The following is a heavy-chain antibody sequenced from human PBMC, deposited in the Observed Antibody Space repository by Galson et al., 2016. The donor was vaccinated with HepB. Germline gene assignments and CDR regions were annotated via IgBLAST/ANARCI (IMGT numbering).Heavy chain of an antibody. CDR2: ISSDGTYI. D-gene: IGHD3-3*02. J-gene: IGHJ4*02. Sequence: SLRLSCAASGFIFSSYSMNWVRQAPGKGLEWVSSISSDGTYIYYADSVRGRFTISRDNVENSLYLQMNSLRAEDTAVYYCARGRGGGSRSLAISSTRTDAGYYYFDLWGQGTLVTVSP. CDR1: GFIFSSYS. V-gene: IGHV3-21*01. CDR3: ARGRGGGSRSLAISSTRTDAGYYYFDL.